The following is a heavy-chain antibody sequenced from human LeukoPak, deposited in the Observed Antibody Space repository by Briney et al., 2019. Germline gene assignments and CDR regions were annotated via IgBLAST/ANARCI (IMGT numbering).Heavy chain of an antibody. J-gene: IGHJ4*02. D-gene: IGHD7-27*01. CDR1: GFTFSSYS. V-gene: IGHV3-48*01. Sequence: GGSLRLSCAASGFTFSSYSMNWVRQAPGKGLEWISYISSNSNTTYYADYVQGRFTISRENAKNSLYLQMNSLRPEDTAVYYCARGATGGRLGHLGQGSLVTVSS. CDR2: ISSNSNTT. CDR3: ARGATGGRLGH.